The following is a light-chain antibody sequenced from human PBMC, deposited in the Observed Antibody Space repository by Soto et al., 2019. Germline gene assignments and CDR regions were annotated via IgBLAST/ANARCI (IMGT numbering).Light chain of an antibody. CDR2: EVS. J-gene: IGLJ1*01. CDR3: SSYTTTNSHV. Sequence: QSVLTQPASVSGSPGQSITISCAGTSSDVGGYNFVSWYQQHPGKAPKLMISEVSNRPSGVSNRFSGSKSGNTASLTISGLQADDEADYYCSSYTTTNSHVFGTGTKVTVL. CDR1: SSDVGGYNF. V-gene: IGLV2-14*01.